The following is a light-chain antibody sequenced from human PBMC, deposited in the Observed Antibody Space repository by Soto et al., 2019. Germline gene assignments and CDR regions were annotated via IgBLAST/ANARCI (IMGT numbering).Light chain of an antibody. CDR3: QQYFGSSWT. J-gene: IGKJ1*01. CDR2: ATS. CDR1: QSIDNRY. V-gene: IGKV3-20*01. Sequence: EIVLTQSPGTLSSSPGERATLSCRASQSIDNRYLAWYQHKPGQAPRLLIYATSSRATGIPDRFGGSGSGKNFPLTINRMAPEDFAVYYCQQYFGSSWTFGQGTKVDIK.